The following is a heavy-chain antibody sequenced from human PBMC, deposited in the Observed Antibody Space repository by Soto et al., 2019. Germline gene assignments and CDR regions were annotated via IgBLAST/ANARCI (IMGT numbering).Heavy chain of an antibody. D-gene: IGHD3-16*01. CDR2: ISGSGGST. CDR1: GFTFSSYA. Sequence: EVQLLESGGGLVQPGGSLRLSCAASGFTFSSYAMSWVRQAPGKGLEWVSAISGSGGSTYYADSVKGRFTISRDNSKNTLYLQMNSLRAEDTAEYYCAKRRLRLEYYFDYWGQGTLVTVSS. CDR3: AKRRLRLEYYFDY. V-gene: IGHV3-23*01. J-gene: IGHJ4*02.